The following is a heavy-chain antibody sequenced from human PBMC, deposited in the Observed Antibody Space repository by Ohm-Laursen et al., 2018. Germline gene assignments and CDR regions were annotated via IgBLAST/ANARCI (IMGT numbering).Heavy chain of an antibody. CDR2: INHSGST. CDR3: ARVYSSCDT. CDR1: GGSFSGYY. V-gene: IGHV4-34*01. Sequence: TLSLTCAVYGGSFSGYYWSWIRQSPGKGLEWIGEINHSGSTNYNPSLKSRVTISVDTSKNQFSLKLSSVTAADTAVNYCARVYSSCDTWGQGTTVTVSS. J-gene: IGHJ6*02. D-gene: IGHD2-2*02.